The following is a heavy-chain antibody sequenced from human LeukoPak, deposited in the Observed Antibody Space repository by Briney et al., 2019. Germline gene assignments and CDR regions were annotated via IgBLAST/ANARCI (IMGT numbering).Heavy chain of an antibody. V-gene: IGHV2-5*02. J-gene: IGHJ4*02. Sequence: PGPTLVKPTQTLTLTCTFSGFSLSTSGVGVGWIRQPPGKALEWLALIYWDDDKRYSPSLESRLTITKDTSKNQVVLTMTNMDPVDTATYYCAHRGVAYYYGSGSSVLFDYWGQGTLVTVSS. D-gene: IGHD3-10*01. CDR3: AHRGVAYYYGSGSSVLFDY. CDR1: GFSLSTSGVG. CDR2: IYWDDDK.